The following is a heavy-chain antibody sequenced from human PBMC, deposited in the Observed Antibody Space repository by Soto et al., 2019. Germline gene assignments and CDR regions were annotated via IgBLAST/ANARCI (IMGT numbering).Heavy chain of an antibody. J-gene: IGHJ6*02. CDR1: GFTFSSYG. CDR2: VRSKIHNYAT. Sequence: LRLSCAASGFTFSSYGMHWVRQAPGKGLEWVGRVRSKIHNYATSFADSVRGRFTISRNDSDNTVSLEMSGLKSEDTALYYCSRHEEGRRMVFYGMDVWGQGTTVTVSS. D-gene: IGHD2-8*01. V-gene: IGHV3-73*01. CDR3: SRHEEGRRMVFYGMDV.